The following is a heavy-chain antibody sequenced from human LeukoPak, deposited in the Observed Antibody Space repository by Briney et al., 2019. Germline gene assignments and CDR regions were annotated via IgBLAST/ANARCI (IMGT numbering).Heavy chain of an antibody. CDR3: ARGRFNYDSTGYSSFYY. CDR1: GVTFSSYW. V-gene: IGHV3-7*01. CDR2: IKEDGSEK. Sequence: GGSLRLSCAASGVTFSSYWMSWGRQAPGKGLEWVANIKEDGSEKYYVDSVKGRFTNSRDNAKDSVYLQMNSLRAEDTAVYYCARGRFNYDSTGYSSFYYWGQGTLVTVSS. D-gene: IGHD3-22*01. J-gene: IGHJ4*02.